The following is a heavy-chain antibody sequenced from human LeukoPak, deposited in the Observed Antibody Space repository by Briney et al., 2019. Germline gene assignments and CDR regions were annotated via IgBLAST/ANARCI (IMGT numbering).Heavy chain of an antibody. CDR2: IYYSGST. D-gene: IGHD3-3*01. CDR3: ARSAPYDFWSGYYDNWFDP. CDR1: GGSISSSSYY. J-gene: IGHJ5*02. Sequence: SETLSLTCTVSGGSISSSSYYWGWIRQPPGKGLEWIGSIYYSGSTYYNPSLKSRVTISVDTSKNQFSLKLSSVTAADTAVYYCARSAPYDFWSGYYDNWFDPWGQGTLVTVSS. V-gene: IGHV4-39*01.